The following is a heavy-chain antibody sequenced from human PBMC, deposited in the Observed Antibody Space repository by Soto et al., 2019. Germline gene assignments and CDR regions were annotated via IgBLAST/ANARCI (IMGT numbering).Heavy chain of an antibody. CDR3: ARELEPYYDSSGYYGGYFDY. CDR2: IYHSGST. J-gene: IGHJ4*02. CDR1: GGSISSGGYS. D-gene: IGHD3-22*01. V-gene: IGHV4-30-2*01. Sequence: SETLALACAVSGGSISSGGYSWSWIRQPPGKGLEWIGYIYHSGSTYYNPSLKSRVTISVDRSKNQFSLKLSSVTAADTAVYYCARELEPYYDSSGYYGGYFDYRGQGTLVTVSS.